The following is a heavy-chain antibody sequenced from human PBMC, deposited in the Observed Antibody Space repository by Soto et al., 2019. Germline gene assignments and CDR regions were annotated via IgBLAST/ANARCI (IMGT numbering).Heavy chain of an antibody. D-gene: IGHD2-21*02. CDR3: ARQRTTVVTQAYFDH. J-gene: IGHJ4*02. V-gene: IGHV4-39*01. Sequence: SETLSLTCIVSGESISSSSYYWGWIRQPPWKGLEWIGGIYYSGRTYYNPSFKSRVTISIDTSKNQFSLKLSSVTATDTAVYYCARQRTTVVTQAYFDHWGQGXLVTVYS. CDR2: IYYSGRT. CDR1: GESISSSSYY.